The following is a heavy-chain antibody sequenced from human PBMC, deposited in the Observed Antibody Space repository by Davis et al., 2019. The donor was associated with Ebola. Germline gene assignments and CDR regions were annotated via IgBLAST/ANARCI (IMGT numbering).Heavy chain of an antibody. CDR1: GGSISSYY. V-gene: IGHV4-59*01. CDR3: ARQGLAAAGTDRWFDP. D-gene: IGHD6-13*01. J-gene: IGHJ5*02. Sequence: SETLSLTCTVSGGSISSYYWSWIRQPPGKGLEWIGYIYYSGSTNYNPSLKSRVTISVDTSKNQFSLKLSSVTAADTAVYYCARQGLAAAGTDRWFDPWGQGTLVTVSS. CDR2: IYYSGST.